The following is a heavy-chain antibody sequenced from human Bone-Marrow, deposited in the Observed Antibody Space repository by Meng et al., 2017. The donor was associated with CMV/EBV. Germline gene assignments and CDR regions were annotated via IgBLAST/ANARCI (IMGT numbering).Heavy chain of an antibody. Sequence: ASVKVSCKASGYTFTSYGISWVRQAPGQGLEWMGWISAYNGNTSYAQKLQGRVTMTTDTSTSTAYMELRSLRSDDTAVYYCARAPPYYYGSGSAVFWGQGTLVTVSS. D-gene: IGHD3-10*01. CDR1: GYTFTSYG. CDR3: ARAPPYYYGSGSAVF. CDR2: ISAYNGNT. J-gene: IGHJ4*02. V-gene: IGHV1-18*01.